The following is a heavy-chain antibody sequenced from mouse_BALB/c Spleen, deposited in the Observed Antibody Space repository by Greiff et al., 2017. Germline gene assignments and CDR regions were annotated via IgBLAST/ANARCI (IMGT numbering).Heavy chain of an antibody. CDR3: ARSEGNYGEGAMDY. V-gene: IGHV3-8*02. D-gene: IGHD2-1*01. Sequence: EVKLMESGPSLVKPSQTLSLTCSVTGDSITSGYWNWIRKFPGNKLEYMGYISYSGSTYYNPSLKSRISITRDTSKNQYYLQLNSVTTEDTATYYCARSEGNYGEGAMDYWGQGTSVTVSS. CDR2: ISYSGST. J-gene: IGHJ4*01. CDR1: GDSITSGY.